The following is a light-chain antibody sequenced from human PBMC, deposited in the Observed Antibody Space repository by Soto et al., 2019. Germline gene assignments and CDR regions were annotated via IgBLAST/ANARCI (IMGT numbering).Light chain of an antibody. CDR3: QVWDSSSVV. CDR2: RDS. V-gene: IGLV3-9*01. Sequence: SYELTQPLSVSVALGQTARITCGGNNIGSKNVHWYQQKPGQAPVLVIYRDSNRPSGIPDEFSGSNSGNTATLTISRAQAGDEADYYCQVWDSSSVVFGGGTQLTVL. J-gene: IGLJ2*01. CDR1: NIGSKN.